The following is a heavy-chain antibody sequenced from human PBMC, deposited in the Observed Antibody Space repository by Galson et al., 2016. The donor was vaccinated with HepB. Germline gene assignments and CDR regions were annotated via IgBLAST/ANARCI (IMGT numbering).Heavy chain of an antibody. D-gene: IGHD2-21*02. CDR1: GYTFTSYA. CDR2: INAGNDNA. V-gene: IGHV1-3*01. J-gene: IGHJ2*01. CDR3: ARGLHAIGGDLKSHDPWYFDL. Sequence: SVKVSCKGSGYTFTSYAMHWVRQAPGQRLEWMGWINAGNDNAKFSQKFHGRLNITRDTSASIVYMELSSLRSEDSAVFYCARGLHAIGGDLKSHDPWYFDLWGRGTLVTVSS.